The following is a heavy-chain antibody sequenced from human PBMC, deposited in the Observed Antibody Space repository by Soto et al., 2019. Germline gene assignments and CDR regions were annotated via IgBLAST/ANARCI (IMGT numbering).Heavy chain of an antibody. J-gene: IGHJ3*02. Sequence: EVQLVESGGGLIQPGGSLRLSCAASGFTASSNYMNWVRQPPGKGLEWVSIIYSGSSSYYADSVKGRFTISRDNSKNTLYLQMNSLRAEDTAVYYCAREGDAFDIWGQGTMVTVSS. V-gene: IGHV3-53*01. CDR1: GFTASSNY. CDR2: IYSGSSS. CDR3: AREGDAFDI.